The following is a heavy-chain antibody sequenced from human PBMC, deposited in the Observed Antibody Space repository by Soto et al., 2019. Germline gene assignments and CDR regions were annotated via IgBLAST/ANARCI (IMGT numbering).Heavy chain of an antibody. J-gene: IGHJ6*02. CDR3: ASVPGSPGYHGLDV. Sequence: GGSLRLSCAPSGLTFSKYWMTWVRQAPGKGLEWVATIKHDGSEKSNLDSVEGRFTISRDNAKNSLSLQMNSLRVEDTAVYFCASVPGSPGYHGLDVWGQGTTVTVSS. CDR2: IKHDGSEK. V-gene: IGHV3-7*03. D-gene: IGHD6-19*01. CDR1: GLTFSKYW.